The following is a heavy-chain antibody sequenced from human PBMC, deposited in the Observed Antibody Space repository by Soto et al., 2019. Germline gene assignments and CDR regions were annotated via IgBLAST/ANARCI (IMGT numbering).Heavy chain of an antibody. Sequence: SETLSLTCAIYGGSFSGYYCRWLLKPPGKGLEWIGEINHSGSTNYNPSLKSRVTISVDTSKNQFSLKLSSVTAADTAVYYCARECMYYDILTGYYGVYGMDVWGQGTTVT. CDR1: GGSFSGYY. V-gene: IGHV4-34*01. D-gene: IGHD3-9*01. CDR3: ARECMYYDILTGYYGVYGMDV. J-gene: IGHJ6*02. CDR2: INHSGST.